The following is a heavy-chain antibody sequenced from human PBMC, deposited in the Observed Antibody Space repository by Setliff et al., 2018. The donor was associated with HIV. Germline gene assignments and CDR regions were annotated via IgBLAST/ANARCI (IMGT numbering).Heavy chain of an antibody. J-gene: IGHJ4*02. D-gene: IGHD6-19*01. V-gene: IGHV3-9*01. CDR1: GFTFDDHA. CDR2: INWNSGSL. Sequence: SLKISCAGSGFTFDDHAMNWVRQAPGKGLEWVSRINWNSGSLLYAASVKGRFTISRDNAKNSLYLQMNSLRPEDTALYYCAREHAEYSSGSDYWGQGTLVTVSS. CDR3: AREHAEYSSGSDY.